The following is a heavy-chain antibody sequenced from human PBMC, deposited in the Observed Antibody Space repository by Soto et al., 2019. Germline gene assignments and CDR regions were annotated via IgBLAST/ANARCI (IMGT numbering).Heavy chain of an antibody. J-gene: IGHJ4*02. Sequence: QVQLVESGGGVVQPGRSLRLSCAASGFTFSSYGMHWVRQAPGKGLEWVAVIWYDGSNKYYADSVKGRFTISRDNSKNTLYLQMNSLRAEDTAVYYCAREVEMATAPDYCGQGTLVTVSS. D-gene: IGHD5-18*01. CDR3: AREVEMATAPDY. CDR2: IWYDGSNK. V-gene: IGHV3-33*01. CDR1: GFTFSSYG.